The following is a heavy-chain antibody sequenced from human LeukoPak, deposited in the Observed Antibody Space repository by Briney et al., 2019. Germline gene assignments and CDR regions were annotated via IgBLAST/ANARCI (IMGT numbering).Heavy chain of an antibody. CDR3: ARVEITMVRGVMFL. V-gene: IGHV4-4*02. D-gene: IGHD3-10*01. CDR2: IYHSGST. CDR1: GGSISSSNW. Sequence: SETLSLTCAVSGGSISSSNWWSWVRQPPGKGLEWIGEIYHSGSTNYNPSLKSRVTISVDKSKNQFSLKLSSVTAADTAVYYCARVEITMVRGVMFLWGQGTLVTVSS. J-gene: IGHJ4*02.